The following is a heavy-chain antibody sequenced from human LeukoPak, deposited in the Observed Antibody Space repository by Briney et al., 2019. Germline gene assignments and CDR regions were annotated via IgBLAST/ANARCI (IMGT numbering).Heavy chain of an antibody. CDR2: IKGDGSEK. Sequence: PGGSLRLSCAASGFSFSRHWMSWVRQAPGKGLEWVANIKGDGSEKYYADSVKGRFTISRDNAKNSLYLQMNSLRAEDTAVYYCARDLYDSGGYSSPIDYWGQGTLVTVSS. D-gene: IGHD3-22*01. CDR1: GFSFSRHW. CDR3: ARDLYDSGGYSSPIDY. J-gene: IGHJ4*02. V-gene: IGHV3-7*01.